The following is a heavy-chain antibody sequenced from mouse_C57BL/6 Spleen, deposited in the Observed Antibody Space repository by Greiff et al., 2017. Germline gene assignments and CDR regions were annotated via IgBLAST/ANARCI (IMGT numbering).Heavy chain of an antibody. CDR1: GYAFSSSW. J-gene: IGHJ3*01. CDR3: AREAYDYVWFAY. Sequence: QVQLQQSGPELVKPGASVKISCKASGYAFSSSWMNWVKQRPGKGLEWIGRIYPGDGDTNYNGKFKGKATLTADKSSSTAYMQLSSLTSEDSAVYFCAREAYDYVWFAYWGQGTLVTVSA. D-gene: IGHD2-4*01. V-gene: IGHV1-82*01. CDR2: IYPGDGDT.